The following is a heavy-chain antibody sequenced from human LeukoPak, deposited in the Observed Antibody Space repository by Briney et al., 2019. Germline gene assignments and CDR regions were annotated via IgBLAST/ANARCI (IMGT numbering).Heavy chain of an antibody. V-gene: IGHV4-59*01. Sequence: SETLSLTCTVSGGSLSSYYWSWIRQPPGKGLEGIGYIYYSGSTNYNPSLTSRGTISVDTSKNQFSLRLTSVTAADTAVYYCARQYYDFWSDPNPYWFDPWGQGTLVTVSS. D-gene: IGHD3-3*01. CDR3: ARQYYDFWSDPNPYWFDP. J-gene: IGHJ5*02. CDR1: GGSLSSYY. CDR2: IYYSGST.